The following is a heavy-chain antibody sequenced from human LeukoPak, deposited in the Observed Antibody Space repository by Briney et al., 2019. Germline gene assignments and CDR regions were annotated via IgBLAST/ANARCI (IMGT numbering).Heavy chain of an antibody. V-gene: IGHV1-18*01. J-gene: IGHJ6*02. CDR1: GYTFTSYG. Sequence: GASVKVSCKASGYTFTSYGISWVRQAPGQGLEWMGWISAYNGNTNYAQKLQGRVTMTTDTSTSTAYMELRSLRSDDTAVYYCARDSYCSSTSCYSYYYYGMDVWGQGTTVTVSS. CDR2: ISAYNGNT. CDR3: ARDSYCSSTSCYSYYYYGMDV. D-gene: IGHD2-2*01.